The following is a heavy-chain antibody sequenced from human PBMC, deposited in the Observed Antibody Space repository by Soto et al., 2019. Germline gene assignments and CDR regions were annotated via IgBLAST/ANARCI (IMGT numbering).Heavy chain of an antibody. V-gene: IGHV2-5*02. J-gene: IGHJ4*02. CDR2: IYWDDDK. Sequence: QITLKESGPPLVKPTQTLTLTCTFSGFSLSTSGVGVGWIRQPPGKALEWLALIYWDDDKRYSPSLKSRLTITKDTSKNQVVLTMTNMDPVDTATYYCARYGSGSYYKTYFFDYWGQGTLVTVSS. CDR3: ARYGSGSYYKTYFFDY. D-gene: IGHD3-10*01. CDR1: GFSLSTSGVG.